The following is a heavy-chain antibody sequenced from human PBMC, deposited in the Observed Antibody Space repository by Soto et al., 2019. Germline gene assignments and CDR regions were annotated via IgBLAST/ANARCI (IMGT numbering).Heavy chain of an antibody. CDR3: ARPFMITFGGVIGHFDY. Sequence: GASVKVSCKASGYTFTSYGISWVRQAPGQGLEWMGWISAYNGNTNYAQKLQGRVTITTDTSTSTAYMELRSLRSDDTAVYYCARPFMITFGGVIGHFDYWGQGTLVTVSS. V-gene: IGHV1-18*01. J-gene: IGHJ4*02. D-gene: IGHD3-16*02. CDR1: GYTFTSYG. CDR2: ISAYNGNT.